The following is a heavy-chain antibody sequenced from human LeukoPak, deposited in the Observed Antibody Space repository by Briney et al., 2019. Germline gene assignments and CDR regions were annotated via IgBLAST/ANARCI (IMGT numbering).Heavy chain of an antibody. D-gene: IGHD3-22*01. J-gene: IGHJ4*02. Sequence: PGGSLRLSCVASGFTFSSYWMTWVRQAPGKGLEWVANIKQAGSEKYYVDSVKGRFTISRDNAKNSLYLQMNSLRAEDTAVYYCARDSYYDDTTGSFDYWGQGTLVTVSS. CDR2: IKQAGSEK. CDR3: ARDSYYDDTTGSFDY. V-gene: IGHV3-7*01. CDR1: GFTFSSYW.